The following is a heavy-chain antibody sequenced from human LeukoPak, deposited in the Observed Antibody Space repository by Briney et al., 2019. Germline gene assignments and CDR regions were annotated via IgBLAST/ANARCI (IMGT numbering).Heavy chain of an antibody. V-gene: IGHV4-34*01. Sequence: SETLSLTCAVYGGSFSVYYWSWIRQPPGMGLEWIGEINHSGSTNYNPSLKSRVTISVDTSKNQFSLKLSSVTAADTAVYYCAREADSSGYFGDAFDIWGQGTMVTVSS. D-gene: IGHD3-22*01. CDR1: GGSFSVYY. CDR2: INHSGST. CDR3: AREADSSGYFGDAFDI. J-gene: IGHJ3*02.